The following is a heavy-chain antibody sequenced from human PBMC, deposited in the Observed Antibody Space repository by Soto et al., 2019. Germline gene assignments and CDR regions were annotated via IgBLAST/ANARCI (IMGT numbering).Heavy chain of an antibody. Sequence: QVQLVQSGAEVKKPGSSVKVSCKASGGTFSSYAISWVRQAPGQGLEWMGGIIPIFGTANYAQKFQGRVTITADESTSTDYMELSSLRSEDTDVYYCARTSRNWNYVNSFDYWGQGTLVTVSS. V-gene: IGHV1-69*01. J-gene: IGHJ4*02. CDR3: ARTSRNWNYVNSFDY. CDR1: GGTFSSYA. D-gene: IGHD1-7*01. CDR2: IIPIFGTA.